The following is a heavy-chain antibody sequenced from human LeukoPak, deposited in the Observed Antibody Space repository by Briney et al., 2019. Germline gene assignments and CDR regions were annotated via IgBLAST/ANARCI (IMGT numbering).Heavy chain of an antibody. Sequence: PGGPLRLSCAASGFTFSSYAISWVRQAPGKGLEWVSAISGSGAVTYYAESVKGRFTISRDNSKNTVYLHMNSLKAEDTVVYYCARGLTTTGFDSWGQGTLVTVSS. V-gene: IGHV3-23*01. CDR2: ISGSGAVT. CDR3: ARGLTTTGFDS. J-gene: IGHJ5*01. D-gene: IGHD4-17*01. CDR1: GFTFSSYA.